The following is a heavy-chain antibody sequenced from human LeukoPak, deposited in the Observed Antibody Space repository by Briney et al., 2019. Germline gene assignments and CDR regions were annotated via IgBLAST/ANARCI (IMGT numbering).Heavy chain of an antibody. V-gene: IGHV4-59*01. CDR2: IYYSGST. CDR1: GGSISGYY. D-gene: IGHD5-24*01. Sequence: PSETLSLTCTVSGGSISGYYWSWIRQPPGKGLEWIGYIYYSGSTNYNPSLKSRVTISVDTSKNQFSLKLSSVTAADTAVYYCARGLEMATISAFDIWGQGTMVTVSS. J-gene: IGHJ3*02. CDR3: ARGLEMATISAFDI.